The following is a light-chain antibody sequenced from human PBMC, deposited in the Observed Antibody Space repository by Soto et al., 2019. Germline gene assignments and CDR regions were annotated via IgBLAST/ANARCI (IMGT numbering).Light chain of an antibody. CDR2: DVT. V-gene: IGLV2-11*01. CDR1: SSDVGGYNY. CDR3: CSYAGSYTLI. J-gene: IGLJ2*01. Sequence: QSVLTQPRSVSGSPGQSVTISCTGTSSDVGGYNYVSWYQHHPGKAPKLMIYDVTKRPSGVPDRFSGSKSGNTASLTISGLQGEDEADYYCCSYAGSYTLIFGGGTKLTVL.